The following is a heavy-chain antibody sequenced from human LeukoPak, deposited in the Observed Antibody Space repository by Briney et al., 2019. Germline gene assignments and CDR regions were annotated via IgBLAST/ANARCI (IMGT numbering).Heavy chain of an antibody. V-gene: IGHV3-30*04. D-gene: IGHD6-13*01. J-gene: IGHJ4*02. CDR1: GFTFSNYA. Sequence: PRGSLRLSCVASGFTFSNYAMHWVRQAPGKGLEWVAVISYDGNNKYYADSVRGRFTISRDNSKNTLYLQMSSLRDEDTAVYYCAMGVSSSWYLDYWGQGTLVTVSS. CDR3: AMGVSSSWYLDY. CDR2: ISYDGNNK.